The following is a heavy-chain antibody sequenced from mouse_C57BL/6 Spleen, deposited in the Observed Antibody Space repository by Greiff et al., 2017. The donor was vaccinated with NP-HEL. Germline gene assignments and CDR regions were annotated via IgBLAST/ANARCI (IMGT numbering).Heavy chain of an antibody. CDR1: GYTFTSYW. D-gene: IGHD1-1*01. CDR2: IDPSDSYT. J-gene: IGHJ1*03. CDR3: ARGFITTVKYFDV. Sequence: VQLKQPGAELVMPGASVKLSCKASGYTFTSYWMHWVKQRPGQGLEWIGEIDPSDSYTNYNQKFKGKSTLTVDKSSSTAYMQLSSLTSEDSAVFYCARGFITTVKYFDVWGTGTTVTVSS. V-gene: IGHV1-69*01.